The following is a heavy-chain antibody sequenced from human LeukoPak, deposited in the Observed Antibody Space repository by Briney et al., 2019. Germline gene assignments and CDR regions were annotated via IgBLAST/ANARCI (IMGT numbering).Heavy chain of an antibody. J-gene: IGHJ6*02. CDR1: GGSFSGYY. CDR3: ARVRVDCSGGSCPEILTYYGMDV. Sequence: PSETLSLTCAVYGGSFSGYYWSWIRQPPGKGLEWIGEINHSGSTNYNPSLKSRVTISVDTSKNQFSLKLSSVTAADTAVYYCARVRVDCSGGSCPEILTYYGMDVWGQGTTVTVSS. V-gene: IGHV4-34*01. D-gene: IGHD2-15*01. CDR2: INHSGST.